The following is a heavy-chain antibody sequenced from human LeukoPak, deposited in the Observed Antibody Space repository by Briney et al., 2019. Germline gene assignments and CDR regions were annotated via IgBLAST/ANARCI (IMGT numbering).Heavy chain of an antibody. CDR3: ARDCSSTSCPHPYYYYGMDV. D-gene: IGHD2-2*01. CDR1: GGSISSYY. CDR2: IYYSGST. V-gene: IGHV4-59*01. J-gene: IGHJ6*02. Sequence: SETLSLTCTVSGGSISSYYWSWIRQPPGKGLEWIGYIYYSGSTNYNPSLKSRVTISVDTSENQFSLKLSSVTAADTAVYYCARDCSSTSCPHPYYYYGMDVWGQGTTVTVSS.